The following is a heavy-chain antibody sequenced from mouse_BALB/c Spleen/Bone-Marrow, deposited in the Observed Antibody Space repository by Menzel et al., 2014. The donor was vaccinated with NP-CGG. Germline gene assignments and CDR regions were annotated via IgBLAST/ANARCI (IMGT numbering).Heavy chain of an antibody. D-gene: IGHD2-2*01. CDR3: ARYGFYAMDY. CDR2: INPYNDGT. CDR1: GYTFTSYV. V-gene: IGHV1-14*01. Sequence: EVKLMESGPELVKPGASVKMSCKASGYTFTSYVMHWVKQKPGQGLEWIGYINPYNDGTKYNEKFKGKATLTSDKSSSTAYMELSSLASEDSAVYYCARYGFYAMDYWGQGTSVTVSS. J-gene: IGHJ4*01.